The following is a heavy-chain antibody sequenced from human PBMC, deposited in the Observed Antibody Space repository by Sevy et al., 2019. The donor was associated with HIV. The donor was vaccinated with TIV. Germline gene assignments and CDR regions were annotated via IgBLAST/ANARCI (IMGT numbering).Heavy chain of an antibody. Sequence: GGSLRLSCTASGFTFGDYAMSWFRQAPGKGLEWVGFIRSKAYGGTTEYAASVKGRFTISRDDSKSIAYLQMNSLKTEDTAVYYCTRRGDGCKDYYYYYYMDVWGKGTTVTVSS. D-gene: IGHD3-10*01. V-gene: IGHV3-49*03. CDR1: GFTFGDYA. CDR3: TRRGDGCKDYYYYYYMDV. J-gene: IGHJ6*03. CDR2: IRSKAYGGTT.